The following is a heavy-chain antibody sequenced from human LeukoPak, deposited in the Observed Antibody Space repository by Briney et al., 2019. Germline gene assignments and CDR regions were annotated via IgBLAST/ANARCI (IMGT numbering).Heavy chain of an antibody. CDR2: ISKSSGTM. CDR3: ARVGGATAVTMYFEY. J-gene: IGHJ4*02. CDR1: GFTFSSYT. Sequence: PGGSLRLSCAASGFTFSSYTMNWVRQAPGKGLEWVSYISKSSGTMSYADSVKGRFTISRDNAKNSLFLQMNSLRDEDTAVYYCARVGGATAVTMYFEYWGQGTLVTVTS. D-gene: IGHD1-26*01. V-gene: IGHV3-48*02.